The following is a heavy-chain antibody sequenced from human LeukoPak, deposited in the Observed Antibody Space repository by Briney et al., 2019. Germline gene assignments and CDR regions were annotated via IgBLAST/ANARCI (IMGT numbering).Heavy chain of an antibody. Sequence: GGSLRLSCAASGFTFNNYAMYWVRQAPGKGLEWVALISYDGTNKYYADSVKGRLTISRDNSKSTLYVQMNSLRVEDTAVYYCAKHPSGYYYDHFDYWGQGNLVTVSS. CDR2: ISYDGTNK. V-gene: IGHV3-30*07. CDR3: AKHPSGYYYDHFDY. D-gene: IGHD3-22*01. J-gene: IGHJ4*02. CDR1: GFTFNNYA.